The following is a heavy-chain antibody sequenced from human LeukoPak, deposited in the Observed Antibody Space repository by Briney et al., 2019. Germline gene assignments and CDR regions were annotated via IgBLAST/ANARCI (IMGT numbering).Heavy chain of an antibody. Sequence: SETLSLTCTVSGGSNSSYYWSWIRQPPGKGLEWIGYIYYSGSTNYNPSLKSRVTISVDTSKNQFSLKLSSVTAADTAVYYCARVRRDCSSTSCYPLFDYWGQGTLVTVSS. J-gene: IGHJ4*02. V-gene: IGHV4-59*01. CDR2: IYYSGST. CDR3: ARVRRDCSSTSCYPLFDY. D-gene: IGHD2-2*01. CDR1: GGSNSSYY.